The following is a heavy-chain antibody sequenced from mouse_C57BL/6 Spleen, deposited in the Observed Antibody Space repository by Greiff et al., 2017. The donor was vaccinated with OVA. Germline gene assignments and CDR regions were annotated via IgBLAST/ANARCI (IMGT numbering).Heavy chain of an antibody. D-gene: IGHD2-5*01. CDR3: TRGSYSNSFDY. V-gene: IGHV1-15*01. CDR2: IDTETGGT. J-gene: IGHJ2*01. Sequence: QVQLQQSGAELVRPGASVTLSCKASGYTFTDYEMHWVKQTPVQGLEWIGAIDTETGGTAYNQKFKGKAILTADKSSSTAYMELRILTSEDSAVYYCTRGSYSNSFDYWGQGTTLTVSS. CDR1: GYTFTDYE.